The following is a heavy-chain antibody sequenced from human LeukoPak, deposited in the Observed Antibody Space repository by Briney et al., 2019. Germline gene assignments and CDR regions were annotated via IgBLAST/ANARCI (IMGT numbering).Heavy chain of an antibody. J-gene: IGHJ5*02. Sequence: GGSLRLSCAASGFTFSSYGMHWVRQAPGKGLEWVAFIRYDGSNKYYADSVKGRVTISRDNSKNTLYLQMNSLRAEDTAVYYCAKDTTPPKAGFDHWGQGTLVTVSS. V-gene: IGHV3-30*02. D-gene: IGHD1-14*01. CDR3: AKDTTPPKAGFDH. CDR2: IRYDGSNK. CDR1: GFTFSSYG.